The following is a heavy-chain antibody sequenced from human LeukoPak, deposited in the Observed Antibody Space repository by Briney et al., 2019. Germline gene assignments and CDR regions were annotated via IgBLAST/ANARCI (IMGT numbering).Heavy chain of an antibody. CDR3: ARGAMAAAGTCSDY. CDR1: GFAFSRHQ. V-gene: IGHV3-48*03. CDR2: ISEDGGYST. J-gene: IGHJ4*02. Sequence: GGSLRLSCAASGFAFSRHQMDWARQAPGKGLEWVAYISEDGGYSTEYADSVKGRFTISRDNAKKSLYLQMNTLRAEDTAVYYCARGAMAAAGTCSDYWGQGTLVTVSS. D-gene: IGHD6-13*01.